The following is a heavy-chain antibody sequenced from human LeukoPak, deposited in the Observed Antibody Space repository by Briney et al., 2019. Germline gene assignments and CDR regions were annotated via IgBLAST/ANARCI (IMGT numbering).Heavy chain of an antibody. CDR3: ARDTNNGLDV. J-gene: IGHJ6*02. D-gene: IGHD1-20*01. CDR1: GFTFSDYY. V-gene: IGHV3-11*01. Sequence: GGSLRLSCAASGFTFSDYYINWIRQAPGKGLEWVSHISSSGRLMQYVDSVKGRFTITRDNAQNFMSLQMNSLKPEDTAVYYCARDTNNGLDVWGRGTTVTVSS. CDR2: ISSSGRLM.